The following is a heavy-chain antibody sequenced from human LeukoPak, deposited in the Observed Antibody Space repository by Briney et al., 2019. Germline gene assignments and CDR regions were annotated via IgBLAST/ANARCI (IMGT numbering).Heavy chain of an antibody. V-gene: IGHV1-2*02. D-gene: IGHD6-19*01. CDR2: INPNSGCT. Sequence: ASVKVSCKASGYTFTGYYMHWVRQAPGQGLEWMGWINPNSGCTNYAQKFQGRVTMTRDTSISTAYMELSRLRSDDTAVYYCARVGVYSSGWYGTPGNWFDPWGQGTLVTVSS. J-gene: IGHJ5*02. CDR3: ARVGVYSSGWYGTPGNWFDP. CDR1: GYTFTGYY.